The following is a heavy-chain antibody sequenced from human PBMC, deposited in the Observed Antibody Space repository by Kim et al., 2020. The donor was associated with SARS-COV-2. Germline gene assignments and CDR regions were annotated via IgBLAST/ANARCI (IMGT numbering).Heavy chain of an antibody. CDR3: AKVGSAWYPPGE. Sequence: GGSLRLSCVASGFTFSDYAMSWVRQAPGKGLEWVSLISGRSDSTHYADSVKGRFTISRDNSKNMVYLQMNSLRAEDTAVYYCAKVGSAWYPPGEWGQGTLVTVSS. J-gene: IGHJ4*02. V-gene: IGHV3-23*01. CDR1: GFTFSDYA. CDR2: ISGRSDST. D-gene: IGHD6-19*01.